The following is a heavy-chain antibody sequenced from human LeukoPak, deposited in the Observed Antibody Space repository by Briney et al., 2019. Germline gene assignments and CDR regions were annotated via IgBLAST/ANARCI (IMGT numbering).Heavy chain of an antibody. V-gene: IGHV4-61*02. D-gene: IGHD3-3*01. J-gene: IGHJ3*02. Sequence: PSQTLSLTCTVSGGSISSGSYYWSWIRQPAGKGLEWFGRIYTSGSTNYNPSLKSRVTISVDTSKNQFSLKLSSVTAADTAVYYCARVPYDFWSGYYGAFDIWGQGTMVTVSS. CDR3: ARVPYDFWSGYYGAFDI. CDR2: IYTSGST. CDR1: GGSISSGSYY.